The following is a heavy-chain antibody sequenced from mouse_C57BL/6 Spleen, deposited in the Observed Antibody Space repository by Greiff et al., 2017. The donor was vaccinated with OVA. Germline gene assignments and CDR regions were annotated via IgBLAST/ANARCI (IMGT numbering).Heavy chain of an antibody. CDR1: GYTFTGYW. CDR2: ILPGSGSI. Sequence: QVQLQQSGAELMKPGASVKLSCKATGYTFTGYWIEWVKQRPGHGLEWIGEILPGSGSINYNEKFKGKATFTADTSSNTAYMQLSSLTTEDSAIYYWARGDSNYEFAYWGQGTLVTVSA. V-gene: IGHV1-9*01. CDR3: ARGDSNYEFAY. D-gene: IGHD2-5*01. J-gene: IGHJ3*01.